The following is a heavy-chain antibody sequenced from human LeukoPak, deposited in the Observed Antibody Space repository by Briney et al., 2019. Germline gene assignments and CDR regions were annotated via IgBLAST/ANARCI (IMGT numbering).Heavy chain of an antibody. CDR1: GYTFTSYG. CDR3: ARDRIAVAAPLPYYYYYGMDV. V-gene: IGHV1-18*01. D-gene: IGHD6-19*01. J-gene: IGHJ6*02. Sequence: GASVKVSCMASGYTFTSYGISWVRQAPGQGLEWMGWISAYNGNTNYAQKLQGRVTMTTDTSTSTAYMELRSLRSDDTAVYYCARDRIAVAAPLPYYYYYGMDVWGQGTTVTVSS. CDR2: ISAYNGNT.